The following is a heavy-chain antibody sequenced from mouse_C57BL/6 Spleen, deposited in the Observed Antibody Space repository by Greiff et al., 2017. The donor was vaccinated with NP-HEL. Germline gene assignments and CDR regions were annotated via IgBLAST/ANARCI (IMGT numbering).Heavy chain of an antibody. V-gene: IGHV1-4*01. CDR3: ARNGGNYDYFDY. CDR2: INPSSGYT. CDR1: GYTFTSYT. D-gene: IGHD2-1*01. Sequence: QVQLQQSGAELARPGASVTMSCKASGYTFTSYTMHWVKQRPGQGLEWIGYINPSSGYTKYNQKFKDKATLTADKSSSTAYMQLSSLTSEDYAVYYCARNGGNYDYFDYRGQGTTLTFSS. J-gene: IGHJ2*01.